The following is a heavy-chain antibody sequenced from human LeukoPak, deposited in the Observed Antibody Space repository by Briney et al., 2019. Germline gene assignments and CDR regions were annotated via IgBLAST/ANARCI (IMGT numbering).Heavy chain of an antibody. Sequence: GGSLRLSCAASGFXFSSYAIHWVRQAPGKGLEWVAVISYDGSNKYYADSVKGRFTISRDNSKNTLYLQMNSLRAEDTAVYYCARFPAAYGSGSYKHYGMDVWGQGTTVTVSS. J-gene: IGHJ6*02. CDR2: ISYDGSNK. CDR3: ARFPAAYGSGSYKHYGMDV. CDR1: GFXFSSYA. V-gene: IGHV3-30-3*01. D-gene: IGHD3-10*01.